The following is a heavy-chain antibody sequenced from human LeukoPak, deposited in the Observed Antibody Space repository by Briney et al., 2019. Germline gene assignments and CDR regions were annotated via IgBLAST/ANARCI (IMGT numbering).Heavy chain of an antibody. CDR1: GFTFSSYS. Sequence: PGGSLRLSCAASGFTFSSYSMNWVRQAPGKGLEWVSSISSSSSYIYYADSVKGRFTISRDNAKNSLYLQMNSLRAEDTAVYYCARGGEIYDYVWGIDYWGQGTLVTVSS. D-gene: IGHD3-16*01. CDR2: ISSSSSYI. V-gene: IGHV3-21*01. J-gene: IGHJ4*02. CDR3: ARGGEIYDYVWGIDY.